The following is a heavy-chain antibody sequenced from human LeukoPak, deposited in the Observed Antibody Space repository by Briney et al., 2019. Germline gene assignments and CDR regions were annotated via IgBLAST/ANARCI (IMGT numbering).Heavy chain of an antibody. CDR2: IYPGHTDT. CDR3: ARRGYSYGYEVDY. D-gene: IGHD5-18*01. J-gene: IGHJ4*02. Sequence: GVSLKISCQGSGYSGTSYWIGWVRQVPGKGLGWMGIIYPGHTDTRYSPSFQGKVTISADKSISTAYLQWSSLKASDTAMYYCARRGYSYGYEVDYWGQGTLVTVSS. CDR1: GYSGTSYW. V-gene: IGHV5-51*01.